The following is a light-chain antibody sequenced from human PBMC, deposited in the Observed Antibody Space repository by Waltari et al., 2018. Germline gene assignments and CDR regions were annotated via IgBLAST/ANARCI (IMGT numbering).Light chain of an antibody. CDR3: AVWDDSLSAVV. V-gene: IGLV1-47*01. CDR1: NSNIGHNH. J-gene: IGLJ2*01. CDR2: GNH. Sequence: QSVLTQPPSASETPGQRITIPCSGINSNIGHNHVSWYQQLPGTTPKLLIYGNHQRPSGVPDRFSGSKSGASASLAISGLRSEDEADYYCAVWDDSLSAVVFGGGTKLTV.